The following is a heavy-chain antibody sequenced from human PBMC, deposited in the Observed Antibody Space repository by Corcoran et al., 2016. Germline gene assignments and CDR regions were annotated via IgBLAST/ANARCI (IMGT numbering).Heavy chain of an antibody. Sequence: EVQLVESGGGLVQPGGSLRLSCAASGFTFSSYDMHWVRQATGKGLEWVSAIGTAGDTYYPGSVKGRFTISRENAKNSLYLQRNSLRAEDRAVYYCARGSSPYGMDVWGQGTTVTVSS. CDR2: IGTAGDT. D-gene: IGHD2-15*01. CDR1: GFTFSSYD. J-gene: IGHJ6*02. V-gene: IGHV3-13*01. CDR3: ARGSSPYGMDV.